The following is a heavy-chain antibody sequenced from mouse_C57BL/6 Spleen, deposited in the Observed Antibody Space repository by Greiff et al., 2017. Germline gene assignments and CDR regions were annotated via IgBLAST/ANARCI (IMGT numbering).Heavy chain of an antibody. J-gene: IGHJ4*01. CDR3: ARAGYDGYYVRDY. CDR2: ISSGSSTI. V-gene: IGHV5-17*01. D-gene: IGHD2-3*01. CDR1: GFTFSDYG. Sequence: EVQRVESGGGLVKPGGSLKLSCAASGFTFSDYGMHWVRQAPEKGLEWVAYISSGSSTIYYADTVKGRFTISRDNAKNTLFLQMTSLRSEDTAMYYCARAGYDGYYVRDYWGQGTSVTVSS.